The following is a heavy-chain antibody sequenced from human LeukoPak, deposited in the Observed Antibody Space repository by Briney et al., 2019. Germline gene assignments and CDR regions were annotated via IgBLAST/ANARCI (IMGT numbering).Heavy chain of an antibody. J-gene: IGHJ4*02. D-gene: IGHD5-12*01. V-gene: IGHV4-59*01. Sequence: SETLSLTCTVSGDSISTYYGSWIRQPPGKGLEWIGYMYYSGSTNYNPSLKSRVTISLDTPKNQFSLRLNSVPAADTAVYYCARGVAGYGPYDYWGQGTLVTVSS. CDR3: ARGVAGYGPYDY. CDR2: MYYSGST. CDR1: GDSISTYY.